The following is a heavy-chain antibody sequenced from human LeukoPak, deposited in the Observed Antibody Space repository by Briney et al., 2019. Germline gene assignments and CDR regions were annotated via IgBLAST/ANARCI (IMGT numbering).Heavy chain of an antibody. CDR2: MNPNSGNT. D-gene: IGHD6-13*01. V-gene: IGHV1-8*01. CDR3: AGSPVQYSSSWYPYGMDV. Sequence: GAPVKVSCKASGYTFTSYDINWVRQATGQGLEWMGWMNPNSGNTGYAQKFQGRVTMTRNTSISTAYMELSSLRSEDTAVYYCAGSPVQYSSSWYPYGMDVWGQGTTVTVSS. J-gene: IGHJ6*02. CDR1: GYTFTSYD.